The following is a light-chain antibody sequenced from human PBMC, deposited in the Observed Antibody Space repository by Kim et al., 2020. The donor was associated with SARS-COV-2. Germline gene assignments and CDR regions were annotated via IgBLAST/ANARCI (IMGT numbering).Light chain of an antibody. CDR3: SAWDGPLSAWV. V-gene: IGLV10-54*01. Sequence: QAGLTQPPSVSKALRQTATLTCTGNSNNIGGQVAAWLQQHQGHPPKLLSYRNNNRPSGVSERFSASRSGNTASLTITGLQPEDEADYYCSAWDGPLSAWVFGGGTQLTVL. CDR2: RNN. J-gene: IGLJ3*02. CDR1: SNNIGGQV.